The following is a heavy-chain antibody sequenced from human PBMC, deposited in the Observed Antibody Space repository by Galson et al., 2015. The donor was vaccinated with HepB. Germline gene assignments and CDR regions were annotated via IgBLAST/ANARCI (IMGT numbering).Heavy chain of an antibody. D-gene: IGHD3/OR15-3a*01. V-gene: IGHV1-2*02. J-gene: IGHJ4*02. Sequence: SVKVSCKASGYTFTGYYMHWVRQAPGQGLEWMGWINPNCGGTNYAQKFQGRVTMTRDTSISTAYMELSRLRSDDTAVYYCAREVGPTGDFDYWGQGTLVTVSS. CDR2: INPNCGGT. CDR1: GYTFTGYY. CDR3: AREVGPTGDFDY.